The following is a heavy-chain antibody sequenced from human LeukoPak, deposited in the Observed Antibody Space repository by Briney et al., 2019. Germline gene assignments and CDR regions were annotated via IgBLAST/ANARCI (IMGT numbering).Heavy chain of an antibody. D-gene: IGHD5-24*01. CDR3: ARGGLEYYYYYMDV. V-gene: IGHV1-2*02. Sequence: ASVKVSRKASGYTFTGYYMHWVRQAPGQGLEWMGWINPNSGGTNYAQKFQGRVTMTRDTSISTAYMELSRLRSDDTAVYYCARGGLEYYYYYMDVWDKGTTVTVSS. CDR1: GYTFTGYY. J-gene: IGHJ6*03. CDR2: INPNSGGT.